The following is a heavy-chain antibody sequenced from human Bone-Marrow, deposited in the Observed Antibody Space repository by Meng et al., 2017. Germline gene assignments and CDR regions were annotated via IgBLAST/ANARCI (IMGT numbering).Heavy chain of an antibody. CDR3: ARDYRGVRYYDSSGPFY. D-gene: IGHD3-22*01. Sequence: ASVKVSCKASGYTFTSYAMHWVRQAPGQRLEWMGWINAGNGNTKYSQKFQGRVTITRDTSTSTVYMELSSLRSEDTAVYYCARDYRGVRYYDSSGPFYWGQGTRVT. V-gene: IGHV1-3*01. CDR2: INAGNGNT. J-gene: IGHJ4*02. CDR1: GYTFTSYA.